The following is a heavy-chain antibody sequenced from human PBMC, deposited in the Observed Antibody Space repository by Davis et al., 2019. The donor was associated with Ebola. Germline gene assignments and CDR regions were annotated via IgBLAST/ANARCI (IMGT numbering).Heavy chain of an antibody. V-gene: IGHV1-69*13. CDR2: IIPIFCTA. J-gene: IGHJ6*02. D-gene: IGHD2-8*01. CDR3: ARDLPNIILMVYNTQGGMDV. Sequence: SVKVSCKASGGTFSSYATSWVRQAPGQGLEWMGGIIPIFCTANYAHKFQGRVTITADESTSTVYMELSSLRSEDTAVYYCARDLPNIILMVYNTQGGMDVWGQGTTVTVSS. CDR1: GGTFSSYA.